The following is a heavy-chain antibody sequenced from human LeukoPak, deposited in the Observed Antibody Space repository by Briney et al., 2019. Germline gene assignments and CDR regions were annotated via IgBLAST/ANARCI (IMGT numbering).Heavy chain of an antibody. CDR3: ARVGLRGVIQHNDAFDI. CDR1: GFTFDDYA. Sequence: PGRSLRLSCAASGFTFDDYAMHWVRQAPGKGLEWVSGISWNSGSIGYADSVKGRFTISRDNAKNSLYLQMNSLRAEDMALYYCARVGLRGVIQHNDAFDIWGQGTMVTVSS. CDR2: ISWNSGSI. D-gene: IGHD3-10*01. V-gene: IGHV3-9*03. J-gene: IGHJ3*02.